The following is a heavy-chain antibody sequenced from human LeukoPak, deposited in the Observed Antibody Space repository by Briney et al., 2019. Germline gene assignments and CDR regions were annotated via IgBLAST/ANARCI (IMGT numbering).Heavy chain of an antibody. Sequence: GESLKISRKGSGYSFTSYWIGWVRQMPGKGLEWMGNIYPGDSDTRYSPSLQGQVPNSTHKSLRTAYLPGRSLKASDTAMYYCARLWIQLWFVDYWGQGTLVTVSS. CDR3: ARLWIQLWFVDY. J-gene: IGHJ4*02. CDR1: GYSFTSYW. V-gene: IGHV5-51*03. D-gene: IGHD5-18*01. CDR2: IYPGDSDT.